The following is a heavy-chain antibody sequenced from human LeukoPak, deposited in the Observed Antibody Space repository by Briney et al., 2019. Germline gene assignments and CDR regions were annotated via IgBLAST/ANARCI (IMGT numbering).Heavy chain of an antibody. J-gene: IGHJ6*03. Sequence: PGGSLRLSCAASGFASGFTFSSYAMSWVRQAPGKGLEWVASINGRAATTYYADPVKGRFSISIDNSKNTLYLQMNSLGADDTAVYYCAKAPATGEGYYFYYMDVWGKGTTVTVSS. CDR2: INGRAATT. CDR1: GFTFSSYA. D-gene: IGHD7-27*01. CDR3: AKAPATGEGYYFYYMDV. V-gene: IGHV3-23*01.